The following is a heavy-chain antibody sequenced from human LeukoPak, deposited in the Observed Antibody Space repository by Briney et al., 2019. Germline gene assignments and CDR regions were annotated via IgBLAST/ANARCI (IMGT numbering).Heavy chain of an antibody. V-gene: IGHV3-21*01. CDR1: GFTFSSYS. CDR2: ISSSSSYI. CDR3: ARDKVTYYYDSSGQGSFNY. Sequence: PGVTLRLFCAASGFTFSSYSMNWVRHAPGKGWECVSSISSSSSYIYQADSVKARFTISRDNAKNSLYLQMNSLRAEDTAVYYCARDKVTYYYDSSGQGSFNYWGQGTLVTVSS. J-gene: IGHJ4*02. D-gene: IGHD3-22*01.